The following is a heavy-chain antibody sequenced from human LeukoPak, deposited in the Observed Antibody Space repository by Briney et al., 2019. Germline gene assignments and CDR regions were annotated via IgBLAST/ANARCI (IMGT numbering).Heavy chain of an antibody. Sequence: GGSLRLSCAASGFTFSSYSMNWVRQTPGKGLEWVSYISSSSTIYYADSVKGRFTISRDNAKNSLYLQMNSLRAEDTAVYYCAREHYSSSSPDYWGQGTLVTVSS. CDR1: GFTFSSYS. CDR3: AREHYSSSSPDY. J-gene: IGHJ4*02. V-gene: IGHV3-48*01. CDR2: ISSSSTI. D-gene: IGHD6-6*01.